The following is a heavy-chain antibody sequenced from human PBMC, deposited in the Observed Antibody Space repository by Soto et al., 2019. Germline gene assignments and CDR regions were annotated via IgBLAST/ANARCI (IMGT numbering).Heavy chain of an antibody. Sequence: EVQLVESGGTLVQPGGSLRLSCAASGFDASVNYMTWVRQAPVKGLEWVSAINSGGNTFYADSVKGRFTISRDNSKNTLYLQMNSLRVENTAMYYSVRENYYFGMDVWGQGTAVTVSS. CDR1: GFDASVNY. CDR2: INSGGNT. J-gene: IGHJ6*02. V-gene: IGHV3-66*01. CDR3: VRENYYFGMDV.